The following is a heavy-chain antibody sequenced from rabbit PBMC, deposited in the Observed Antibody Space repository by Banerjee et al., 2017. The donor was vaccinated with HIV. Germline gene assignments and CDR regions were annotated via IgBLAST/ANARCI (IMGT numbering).Heavy chain of an antibody. J-gene: IGHJ4*01. CDR2: INSNTGNT. D-gene: IGHD4-1*01. V-gene: IGHV1S40*01. CDR1: GFDFSSYG. CDR3: ARDLAGVIGWNFGL. Sequence: QSLEESGGDLVKPGASLKLSCTASGFDFSSYGISWVRQAPGKGLEWIACINSNTGNTVYASWAKGPFTISKTSSTTVTLQMTSLTAADTATYFCARDLAGVIGWNFGLWGQGTLVTVS.